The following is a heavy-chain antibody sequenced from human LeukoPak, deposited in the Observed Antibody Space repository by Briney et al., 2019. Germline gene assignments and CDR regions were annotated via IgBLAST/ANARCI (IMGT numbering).Heavy chain of an antibody. J-gene: IGHJ5*02. CDR3: ATAVTYYDILTGRRGWFDL. D-gene: IGHD3-9*01. V-gene: IGHV1-69*13. CDR1: GGTFSSYA. Sequence: EASVKVSCKASGGTFSSYAISWVRQAPGQGLEWMGGIIPIFGTANYAQKFQGRVTITADESTSTAYMELSSLRSEDTAVYYCATAVTYYDILTGRRGWFDLWGQGTLVTVSS. CDR2: IIPIFGTA.